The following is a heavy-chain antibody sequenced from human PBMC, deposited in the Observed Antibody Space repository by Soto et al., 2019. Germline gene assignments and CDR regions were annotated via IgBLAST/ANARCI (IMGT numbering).Heavy chain of an antibody. CDR1: GYTFTSYA. Sequence: GASVKVSCKASGYTFTSYAMHWVRQAPGQRLEWMGWINAGNGNTKYSQKFQGRVTITRDTSASTAYMELSSLRSEDTAVYYCAKDLRSTAWYSISFFDYWGQGTLVTVSS. V-gene: IGHV1-3*01. CDR3: AKDLRSTAWYSISFFDY. J-gene: IGHJ4*02. D-gene: IGHD6-13*01. CDR2: INAGNGNT.